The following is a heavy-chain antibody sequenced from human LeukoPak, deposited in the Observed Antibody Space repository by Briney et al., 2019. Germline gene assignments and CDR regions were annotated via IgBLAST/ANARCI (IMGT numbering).Heavy chain of an antibody. J-gene: IGHJ4*02. D-gene: IGHD4-23*01. CDR3: STDLYTGVYAY. V-gene: IGHV1-24*01. CDR1: GYTLTELS. CDR2: FDPEDGET. Sequence: ASVKVSCKVSGYTLTELSMHWVRQAPGKGLEWMGGFDPEDGETIYAQKFQGRVTMTADTSTDTAYMELSSLKSEDTAVYYCSTDLYTGVYAYWGQGTLVTVSS.